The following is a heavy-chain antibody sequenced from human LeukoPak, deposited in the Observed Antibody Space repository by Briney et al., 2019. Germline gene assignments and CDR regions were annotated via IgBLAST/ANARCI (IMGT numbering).Heavy chain of an antibody. CDR2: IYPRDGST. CDR3: ATGGDYGDYLE. J-gene: IGHJ4*02. Sequence: ASVKVSCKASGYTFTSNYMHWVRQAPGQGLEWMGMIYPRDGSTSYAQKFQGRVTVTRDTSTSTVHMELSGLRSEDTAVYYCATGGDYGDYLEWGQGTLVTVSS. CDR1: GYTFTSNY. D-gene: IGHD4-17*01. V-gene: IGHV1-46*01.